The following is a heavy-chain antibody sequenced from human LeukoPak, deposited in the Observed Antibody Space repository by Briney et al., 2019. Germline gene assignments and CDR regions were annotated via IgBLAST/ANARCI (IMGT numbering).Heavy chain of an antibody. CDR3: AREGGEHYYYYMDV. Sequence: PGGSLRLSCATSGFIFSSYAMHWVRQAPGKGLEWVAVISYDGSNKYYADSVKGRFTISRDNSKNTLYLQMDSLRAEDTAVYYCAREGGEHYYYYMDVWGKGTTVTVSS. V-gene: IGHV3-30*04. J-gene: IGHJ6*03. CDR2: ISYDGSNK. CDR1: GFIFSSYA. D-gene: IGHD2-21*01.